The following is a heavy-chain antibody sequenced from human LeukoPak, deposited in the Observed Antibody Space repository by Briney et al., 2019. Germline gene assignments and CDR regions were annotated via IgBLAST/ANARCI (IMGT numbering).Heavy chain of an antibody. V-gene: IGHV3-53*01. CDR3: ARESGSYLQ. CDR1: GFTFGDYA. CDR2: INTGGYT. D-gene: IGHD1-26*01. J-gene: IGHJ4*02. Sequence: GGSLRLSCTASGFTFGDYAMSWVRQAPGKGLDWVSIINTGGYTYYIDSVKGRFTISRDKSKNTLYLQMTFLNVEDTAVYYCARESGSYLQWGQGTLVTVSS.